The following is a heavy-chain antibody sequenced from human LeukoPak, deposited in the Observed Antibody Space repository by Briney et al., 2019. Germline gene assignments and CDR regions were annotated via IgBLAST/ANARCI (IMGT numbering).Heavy chain of an antibody. CDR2: IWYDGSNK. CDR3: VKRPVVAGTTGKYFDH. V-gene: IGHV3-33*06. CDR1: GFTFSSYG. Sequence: GGSLRLSCAASGFTFSSYGMHWVRQAPGKGLEWVAVIWYDGSNKYYADSVKGRFTISRDNSKNTLYLQMSSLRAEDTAVYYCVKRPVVAGTTGKYFDHWGQGTLVTVSA. J-gene: IGHJ4*02. D-gene: IGHD1-26*01.